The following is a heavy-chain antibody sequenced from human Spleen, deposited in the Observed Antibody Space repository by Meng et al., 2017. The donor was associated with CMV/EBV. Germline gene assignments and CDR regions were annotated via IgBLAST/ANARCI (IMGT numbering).Heavy chain of an antibody. D-gene: IGHD3-3*01. V-gene: IGHV3-49*04. CDR3: AKGKVSLRFLEWSLLYWFDP. Sequence: GESLKISCTGSGFTFGDYGISWVRQAPGKGLEWVGLVRTKVYGETTEYAASVKGRFTISRDNSKNTLYLQMNSLRAEDTAVYYCAKGKVSLRFLEWSLLYWFDPWGQGTLVTVSS. J-gene: IGHJ5*02. CDR2: VRTKVYGETT. CDR1: GFTFGDYG.